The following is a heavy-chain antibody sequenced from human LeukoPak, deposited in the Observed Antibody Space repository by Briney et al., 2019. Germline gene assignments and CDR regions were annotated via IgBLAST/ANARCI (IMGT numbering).Heavy chain of an antibody. J-gene: IGHJ4*02. V-gene: IGHV3-30*02. CDR1: GFIFSSYG. Sequence: GGSLRLSCAASGFIFSSYGMHWVRQPPGKGLEWVAFIRSDGSDKHYTASVKGRFTISRDNSKNALYLQMNSLRPEDTAMYYCAKHDSSSDFWGQGTLVTVSS. D-gene: IGHD3-22*01. CDR3: AKHDSSSDF. CDR2: IRSDGSDK.